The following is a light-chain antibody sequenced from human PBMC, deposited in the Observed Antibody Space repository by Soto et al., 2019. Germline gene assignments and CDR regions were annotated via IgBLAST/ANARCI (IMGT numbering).Light chain of an antibody. CDR2: EGS. Sequence: QSVLTQPASVSGSPGQSITISCTGTSSDVGSYNLVSWYQQHPGKAPKLMIYEGSKRPSGVSNRFSGSKSGNTASLTISGLQAEDEADYYCCSYAGSSTFEVFGTGTKATVL. CDR3: CSYAGSSTFEV. J-gene: IGLJ1*01. CDR1: SSDVGSYNL. V-gene: IGLV2-23*03.